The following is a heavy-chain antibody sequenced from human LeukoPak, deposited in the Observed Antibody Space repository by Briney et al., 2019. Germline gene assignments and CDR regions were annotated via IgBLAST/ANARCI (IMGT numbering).Heavy chain of an antibody. D-gene: IGHD3-10*01. CDR2: INPNSGGT. Sequence: ASVKVSCKASGYTFTGYYMHWVRQAPGQGLEWMGWINPNSGGTNYAQKFQGRVTMTRDTSISTAYMELSRLRSDDTAVYYCARDLTMVRGVISYWGQGTLVTVSS. J-gene: IGHJ4*02. CDR1: GYTFTGYY. CDR3: ARDLTMVRGVISY. V-gene: IGHV1-2*02.